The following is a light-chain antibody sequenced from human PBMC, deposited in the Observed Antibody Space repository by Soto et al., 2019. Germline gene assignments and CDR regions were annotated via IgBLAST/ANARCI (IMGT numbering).Light chain of an antibody. Sequence: EIVMTQSPATLSVSPGERATLSCRASHSVGSNLAWYRQKPGQAPGLLIYGASNRATGIPDRFSGSGSGTDFTLTISRLEPEDFAVYYCQQYGSSGTFGQGTKVDIK. V-gene: IGKV3-20*01. J-gene: IGKJ1*01. CDR2: GAS. CDR3: QQYGSSGT. CDR1: HSVGSN.